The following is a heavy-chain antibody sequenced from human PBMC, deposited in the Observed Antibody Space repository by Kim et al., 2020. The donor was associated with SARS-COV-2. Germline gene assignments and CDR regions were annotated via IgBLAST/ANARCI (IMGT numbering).Heavy chain of an antibody. J-gene: IGHJ5*02. CDR3: ARVKQQPKGGWFDP. V-gene: IGHV4-4*02. Sequence: SETLSLTCAVSGGSISSSNWWSCVRQPPGKGLEWIGEIYHSGSTNYNPSLQSRVTIAVDKSKNQFSLRLGSVTAADTAVYYCARVKQQPKGGWFDPWGQGTLVTVSS. CDR2: IYHSGST. D-gene: IGHD6-13*01. CDR1: GGSISSSNW.